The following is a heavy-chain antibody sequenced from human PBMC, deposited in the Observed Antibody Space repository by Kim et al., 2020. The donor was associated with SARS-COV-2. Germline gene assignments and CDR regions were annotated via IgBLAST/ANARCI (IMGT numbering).Heavy chain of an antibody. Sequence: GGSLRLSCAASGFTFSSYGMHWVRQAPGKGLEWVAVISYDGSNKYYADSVKGRFTISRDNSKNTLYLQMNSLRAEDTAVYYCARDSGDILTGYSHDFDYWGQGTLVTVSS. CDR1: GFTFSSYG. CDR3: ARDSGDILTGYSHDFDY. J-gene: IGHJ4*02. D-gene: IGHD3-9*01. V-gene: IGHV3-33*05. CDR2: ISYDGSNK.